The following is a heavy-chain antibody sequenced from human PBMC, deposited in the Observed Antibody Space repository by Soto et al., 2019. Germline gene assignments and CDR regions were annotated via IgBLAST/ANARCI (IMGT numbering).Heavy chain of an antibody. CDR1: GFIFSGYG. CDR2: ISYDGSNK. D-gene: IGHD6-19*01. CDR3: AKVLEQWLVLGPPLGY. V-gene: IGHV3-30*18. Sequence: QVQLVESGGGVVQPGRSLRLSCAASGFIFSGYGMHWVRQAPGKGLEWVAVISYDGSNKYYADSVKGRFTISRDNSKNTLYLQMNSLRAEDTAVYYCAKVLEQWLVLGPPLGYWGQVTLVTVSS. J-gene: IGHJ4*02.